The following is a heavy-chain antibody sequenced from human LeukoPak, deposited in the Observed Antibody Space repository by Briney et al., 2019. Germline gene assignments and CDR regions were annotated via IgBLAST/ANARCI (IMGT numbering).Heavy chain of an antibody. Sequence: ASVKVSCKPSGYTLTNYYMHWVRPAPGQGLEWMGIINPSGGSTSYAQKFQGRVTMTRDTSTSTVYMELSSLRSEDTAVYYCASSTVVTPHWFDPWGQGTLVTVSS. J-gene: IGHJ5*02. D-gene: IGHD4-23*01. CDR1: GYTLTNYY. CDR2: INPSGGST. CDR3: ASSTVVTPHWFDP. V-gene: IGHV1-46*01.